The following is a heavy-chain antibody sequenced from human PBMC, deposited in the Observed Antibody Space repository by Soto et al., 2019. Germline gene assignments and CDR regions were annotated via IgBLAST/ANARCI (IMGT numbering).Heavy chain of an antibody. V-gene: IGHV3-11*06. CDR2: ISSSSSYT. Sequence: LRLSCAASGFTFSDYYMSWIRQAPGKGLEWVSYISSSSSYTNYADSVKGRFTISRDNAKNSLYLQMNSLRAEDTAVYYCARVGYGDYYYFDYWGQGTLVTVSS. D-gene: IGHD4-17*01. CDR1: GFTFSDYY. J-gene: IGHJ4*02. CDR3: ARVGYGDYYYFDY.